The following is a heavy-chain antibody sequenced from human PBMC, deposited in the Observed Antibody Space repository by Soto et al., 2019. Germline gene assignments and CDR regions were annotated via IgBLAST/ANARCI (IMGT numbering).Heavy chain of an antibody. CDR1: GFTFSSYG. CDR2: ISYDGSNK. Sequence: GGSLRLSCAASGFTFSSYGMHWVRQAPGKGLEWVAVISYDGSNKYYADSVKGRFTISRDNSKNTLYLQMNSLRAEDTAVYYCAKGSRALRYFDWSTSLYGMDVWGQGTTVTLSS. V-gene: IGHV3-30*18. CDR3: AKGSRALRYFDWSTSLYGMDV. J-gene: IGHJ6*02. D-gene: IGHD3-9*01.